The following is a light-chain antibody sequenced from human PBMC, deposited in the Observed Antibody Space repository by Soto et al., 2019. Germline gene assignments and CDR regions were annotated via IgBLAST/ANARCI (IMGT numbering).Light chain of an antibody. CDR3: QQYGRSPPFT. CDR1: QRVSGNF. CDR2: DAS. J-gene: IGKJ3*01. Sequence: TVLTQSPGTLTLSPGERATLSCRASQRVSGNFLAWYQQKPGQAPRLLIYDASTRATGVPSRFSGSGSGTGFTLTISRLEPEEFAVYSCQQYGRSPPFTFGPGTKMDIK. V-gene: IGKV3-20*01.